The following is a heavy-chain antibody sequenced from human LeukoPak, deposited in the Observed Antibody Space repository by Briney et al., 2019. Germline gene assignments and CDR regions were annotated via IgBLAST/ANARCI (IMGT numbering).Heavy chain of an antibody. Sequence: PSQTLSVTCTVSGGSISSGDYYWSWIRQPPGKGLEWIGYIYYSGSTYYNPSLKSRVTISVDTSKNQFSLKLSSVTAADTAVYYCARDRKIFGVVTPYNWFDPWGQGTLVTVSS. V-gene: IGHV4-30-4*08. D-gene: IGHD3-3*01. CDR3: ARDRKIFGVVTPYNWFDP. CDR1: GGSISSGDYY. J-gene: IGHJ5*02. CDR2: IYYSGST.